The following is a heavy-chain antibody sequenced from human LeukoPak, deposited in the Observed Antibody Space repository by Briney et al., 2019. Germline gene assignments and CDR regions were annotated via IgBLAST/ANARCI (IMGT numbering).Heavy chain of an antibody. Sequence: GGSLRLSCAASGITFSTYWMHWVRQAPGKGLVWVSRINSDGSTTSYVDSVEGRFNISRDNAKNTLYLQMNSLRAEDTAVYYCARAGNVVDYDPSDAFDVWGQGTMVTVSS. CDR3: ARAGNVVDYDPSDAFDV. D-gene: IGHD3-22*01. CDR2: INSDGSTT. V-gene: IGHV3-74*01. CDR1: GITFSTYW. J-gene: IGHJ3*01.